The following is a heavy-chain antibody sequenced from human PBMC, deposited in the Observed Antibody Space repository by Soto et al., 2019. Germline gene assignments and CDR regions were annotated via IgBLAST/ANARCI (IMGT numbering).Heavy chain of an antibody. V-gene: IGHV4-31*03. D-gene: IGHD5-18*01. Sequence: QVQLQESGPGLVKPSQTLSLTCTVSGGSISSGDYYCNCIRQHPGRGLEGMGYIYYSGSTYYNPSLKSRVTISVDTSKNQFSLNLNSVTAADTAVYYCARGLRGYSYGSPFDYWGQGALVTVSS. J-gene: IGHJ4*02. CDR3: ARGLRGYSYGSPFDY. CDR2: IYYSGST. CDR1: GGSISSGDYY.